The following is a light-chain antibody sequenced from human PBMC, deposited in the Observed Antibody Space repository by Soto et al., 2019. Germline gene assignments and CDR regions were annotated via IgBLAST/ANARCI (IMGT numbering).Light chain of an antibody. CDR2: EVN. J-gene: IGLJ1*01. CDR1: SSDVGGYNY. CDR3: SSYAGGSNV. V-gene: IGLV2-8*01. Sequence: QSALTQPPSASGSPGQSVAISCTGTSSDVGGYNYVSWYQQHPGKAPKLMIYEVNKRPSGVPDRFYGSKSGNTASLTVSGLQADDDADYYCSSYAGGSNVFGTGTKVTVL.